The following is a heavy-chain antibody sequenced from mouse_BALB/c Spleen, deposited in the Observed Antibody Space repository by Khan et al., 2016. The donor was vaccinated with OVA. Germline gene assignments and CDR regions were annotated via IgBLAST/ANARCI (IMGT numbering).Heavy chain of an antibody. Sequence: QVQLQQSGPGLVAPSQSLSITCTVSGFSLTSYCVHWVRQPPGKGLEWLGVICARGSKNYNSALMSRLSKSKDNSKSQVFIKVNSLQTDDTAMYYCARLEDIWGQGTTLTVSS. CDR1: GFSLTSYC. D-gene: IGHD1-3*01. CDR3: ARLEDI. CDR2: ICARGSK. V-gene: IGHV2-9*02. J-gene: IGHJ2*01.